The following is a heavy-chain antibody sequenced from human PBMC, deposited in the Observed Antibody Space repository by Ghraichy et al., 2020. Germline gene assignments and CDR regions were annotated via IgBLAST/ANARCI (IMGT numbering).Heavy chain of an antibody. V-gene: IGHV4-30-4*01. D-gene: IGHD3-3*01. CDR2: IYYSGNT. Sequence: SETLSLTCSVSGGSMISGDYYWSWIRQPPGKGLEWIGYIYYSGNTYYKTSLKSRTTISVDTSKNHFTLRLTSVTAADTAVYFCARGRVIWCGFHRGMDVWGQGTTVTVSS. J-gene: IGHJ6*02. CDR3: ARGRVIWCGFHRGMDV. CDR1: GGSMISGDYY.